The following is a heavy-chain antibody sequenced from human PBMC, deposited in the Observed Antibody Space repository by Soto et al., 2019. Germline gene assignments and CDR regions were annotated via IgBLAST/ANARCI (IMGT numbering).Heavy chain of an antibody. J-gene: IGHJ6*04. CDR2: IYSGGST. V-gene: IGHV3-66*01. CDR3: ATGNSGYEYHYYAGMGV. Sequence: GGRLRLYYAASGLTASRKNISWVRQAPGKGLEWVSVIYSGGSTYYADSVKGRFTISRDNSKNTLYLQMNSLGAEDTAVYYCATGNSGYEYHYYAGMGVWGKGTTFTVSS. D-gene: IGHD5-12*01. CDR1: GLTASRKN.